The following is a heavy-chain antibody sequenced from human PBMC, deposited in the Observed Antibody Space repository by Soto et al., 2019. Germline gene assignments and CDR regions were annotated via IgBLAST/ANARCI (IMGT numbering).Heavy chain of an antibody. V-gene: IGHV4-39*01. Sequence: SETLSLTCTVSGGSISSSSYYWGWIRQPPGKGLEWIGSIYYSGSTYYNPTLKTRVTISVDTSKTQFSLRLGSVTAADTAVYYCARVYYYDSSGYYYASVYYFDYGGQGTLVTASS. CDR3: ARVYYYDSSGYYYASVYYFDY. CDR2: IYYSGST. D-gene: IGHD3-22*01. J-gene: IGHJ4*02. CDR1: GGSISSSSYY.